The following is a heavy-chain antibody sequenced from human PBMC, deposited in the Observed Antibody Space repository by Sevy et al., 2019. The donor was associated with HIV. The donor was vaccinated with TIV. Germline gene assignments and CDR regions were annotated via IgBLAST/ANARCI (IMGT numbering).Heavy chain of an antibody. CDR3: AKVPQPRYYYDTIGYLGDGMDV. J-gene: IGHJ6*02. D-gene: IGHD3-22*01. Sequence: GGSLRLSCAASGFTFDDYTMHWVRQAPGKGLEWVSGISWNSATIVYADSVKGRFTISRDNAKNSLYLQMNSLRAEDTALYYCAKVPQPRYYYDTIGYLGDGMDVWGQGTMVTVSS. CDR2: ISWNSATI. V-gene: IGHV3-9*01. CDR1: GFTFDDYT.